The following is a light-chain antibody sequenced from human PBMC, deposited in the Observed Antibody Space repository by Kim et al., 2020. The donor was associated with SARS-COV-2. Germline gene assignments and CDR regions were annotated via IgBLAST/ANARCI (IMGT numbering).Light chain of an antibody. J-gene: IGLJ3*02. CDR1: TGAVTSDNL. CDR2: RTI. Sequence: SPGWTVTLTCASSTGAVTSDNLPNWFQQKPGQTPRALIYRTINKHSWTPARFSGSLLGDKAALTLSGVQPEDEADYYCLLYFHGWVFGGGTQLTVL. V-gene: IGLV7-43*01. CDR3: LLYFHGWV.